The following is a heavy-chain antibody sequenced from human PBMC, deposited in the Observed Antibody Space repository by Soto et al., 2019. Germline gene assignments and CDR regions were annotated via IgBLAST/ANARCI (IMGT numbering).Heavy chain of an antibody. CDR3: ARVINSSGYYSWTYDAFDI. CDR1: GGAFSSYA. V-gene: IGHV1-69*06. J-gene: IGHJ3*02. Sequence: SVKVSCKASGGAFSSYAISWVRQAPGQGLEWMGGIIPIFGTANYAQKFQGRVTITADKSTSTAYMELSSLRSEDTAVYYCARVINSSGYYSWTYDAFDIWGQGTMVTVSS. CDR2: IIPIFGTA. D-gene: IGHD3-22*01.